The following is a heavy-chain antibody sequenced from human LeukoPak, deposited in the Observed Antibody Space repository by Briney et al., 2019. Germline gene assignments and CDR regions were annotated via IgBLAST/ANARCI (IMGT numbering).Heavy chain of an antibody. Sequence: SETLSLTCTVSGGSISSSSYYWGWIRQPPGKGLEWIGSIYYTGSTYYNPSLKSRVSISVDTSKNQFSLKLSSVTAADTAVYYCARRVAVTECLDYWGQGTLVTVPS. CDR1: GGSISSSSYY. CDR2: IYYTGST. V-gene: IGHV4-39*01. CDR3: ARRVAVTECLDY. D-gene: IGHD2-21*01. J-gene: IGHJ4*02.